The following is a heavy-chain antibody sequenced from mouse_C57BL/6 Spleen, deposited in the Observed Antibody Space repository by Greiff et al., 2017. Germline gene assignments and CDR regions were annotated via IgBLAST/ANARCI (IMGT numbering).Heavy chain of an antibody. V-gene: IGHV8-12*01. J-gene: IGHJ1*03. CDR2: IYWDDDK. Sequence: QVTLKVSGPGILQSSQTLSLTCSFSGFSLSTSGMGVSWIRQPSGKGLEWLAHIYWDDDKRYNPSLKSRLTISKDTSRNQVFLKITSVDTADTATYYCARNFITTVVAHWYFDVWGTGTTVTVSS. D-gene: IGHD1-1*01. CDR1: GFSLSTSGMG. CDR3: ARNFITTVVAHWYFDV.